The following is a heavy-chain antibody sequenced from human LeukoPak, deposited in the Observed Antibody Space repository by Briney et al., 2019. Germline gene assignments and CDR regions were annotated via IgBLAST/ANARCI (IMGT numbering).Heavy chain of an antibody. Sequence: SETLSLTCTVSGGSISSYYWSWIRQPPGKGLEWIGYIYYSGSTNYSPSLKSRVTISVDTSKNQFSLKLSSVTAADTAVYYCARGTEYAFDIWGQGTMVTVSS. CDR1: GGSISSYY. J-gene: IGHJ3*02. CDR2: IYYSGST. CDR3: ARGTEYAFDI. V-gene: IGHV4-59*01.